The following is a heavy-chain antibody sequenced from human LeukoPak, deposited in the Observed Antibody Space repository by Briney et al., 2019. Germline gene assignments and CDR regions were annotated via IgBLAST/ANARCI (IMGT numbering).Heavy chain of an antibody. CDR1: EFTLDDYA. CDR2: ISGDSGST. D-gene: IGHD2-15*01. Sequence: GGSLRLSCAASEFTLDDYAMHWVRQAPGKGLEWVSLISGDSGSTYYADSVKGRFTISRDNSKNSLYLQMNSLRTEDTALYYCAKDSCSGGSCYSFDYWGQGTLVTVSS. V-gene: IGHV3-43*02. CDR3: AKDSCSGGSCYSFDY. J-gene: IGHJ4*02.